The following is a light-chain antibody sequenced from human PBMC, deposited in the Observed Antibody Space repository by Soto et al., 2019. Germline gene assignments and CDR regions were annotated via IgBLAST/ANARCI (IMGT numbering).Light chain of an antibody. J-gene: IGKJ3*01. CDR3: QQYNFWPPA. V-gene: IGKV3-15*01. CDR2: GAS. CDR1: QSVSNN. Sequence: EIVMTQSPATLSVSSGERATLSCRASQSVSNNLAWYQQKPGQAPRLLVYGASTRATGIPARFSGSGSGTEFTLTINSLQSEDFAVYYCQQYNFWPPAFGPGTMVDIK.